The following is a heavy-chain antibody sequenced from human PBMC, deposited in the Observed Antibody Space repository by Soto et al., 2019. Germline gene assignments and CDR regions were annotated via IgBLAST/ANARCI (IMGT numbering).Heavy chain of an antibody. CDR1: GFTLTNAR. Sequence: EVQLVASGGGLVKPGESLRLSCAASGFTLTNARMTWVRQAPGKGLEWVGRIQSEIDGGTADYPAAVKGRFTISRYDSNTTLHLQLNSLKTEDTAVYYCTTDYGWAFGIWGQGTMVTVFS. J-gene: IGHJ3*02. V-gene: IGHV3-15*01. CDR3: TTDYGWAFGI. D-gene: IGHD4-17*01. CDR2: IQSEIDGGTA.